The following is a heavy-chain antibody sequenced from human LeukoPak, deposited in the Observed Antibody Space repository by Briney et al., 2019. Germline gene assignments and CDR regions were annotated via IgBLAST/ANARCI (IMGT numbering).Heavy chain of an antibody. Sequence: QPGGSLRLSCAASGFIFRNYWMHWVRQAPGKGLVWVARINPNGITTTYTDSVKGRFTISGDNAKNTLYLQMNSLRAEDTAVYYCAKDFAGDRDYWGQGTLVTVSS. J-gene: IGHJ4*02. V-gene: IGHV3-74*01. CDR2: INPNGITT. CDR3: AKDFAGDRDY. D-gene: IGHD4-17*01. CDR1: GFIFRNYW.